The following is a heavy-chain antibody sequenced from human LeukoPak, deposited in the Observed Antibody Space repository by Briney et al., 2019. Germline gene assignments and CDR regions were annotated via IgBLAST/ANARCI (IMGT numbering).Heavy chain of an antibody. Sequence: GGSLRLTCAASGFTIDDYAMHWVRQAPGKGLEWVWLISWDGGSTYYADSVKRRFTISRDNSKNSLYLQMNSLRAEDTAFYYCAKDMGQIPDVYYDSSGYDIWGQGTMVTVSS. J-gene: IGHJ3*02. CDR2: ISWDGGST. CDR3: AKDMGQIPDVYYDSSGYDI. CDR1: GFTIDDYA. V-gene: IGHV3-43D*04. D-gene: IGHD3-22*01.